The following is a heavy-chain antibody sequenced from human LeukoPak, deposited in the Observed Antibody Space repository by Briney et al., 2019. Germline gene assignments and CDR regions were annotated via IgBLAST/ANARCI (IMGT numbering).Heavy chain of an antibody. Sequence: ASVKVSCKASGYTFTGYYMHWVRQAPGQGLEWMGWINPNSGGTNYAQKFQGRVTMTRDTSISTAYMELSRLRSDDTAVYYCARDPLGPPTVTTYYYYGMDAWGQGTTVTVSS. D-gene: IGHD4-17*01. J-gene: IGHJ6*02. CDR3: ARDPLGPPTVTTYYYYGMDA. CDR1: GYTFTGYY. CDR2: INPNSGGT. V-gene: IGHV1-2*02.